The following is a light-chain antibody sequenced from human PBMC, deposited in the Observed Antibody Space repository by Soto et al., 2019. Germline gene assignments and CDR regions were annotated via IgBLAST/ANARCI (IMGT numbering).Light chain of an antibody. Sequence: DIQMTQSPSTLSASVGDRVTITCRASQSISSWLAWYQQNPGKAPKLLIYKASSLEGGVPSRFSCSGSGTEFTLTISSLQPDDFATYYCQQYNSYPSFGGGTKLEIK. CDR1: QSISSW. J-gene: IGKJ4*01. V-gene: IGKV1-5*03. CDR3: QQYNSYPS. CDR2: KAS.